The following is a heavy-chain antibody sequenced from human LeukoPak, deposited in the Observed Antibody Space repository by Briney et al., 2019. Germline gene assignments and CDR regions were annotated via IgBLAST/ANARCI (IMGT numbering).Heavy chain of an antibody. CDR2: INHSGST. CDR1: GGSFSGYY. Sequence: KPSETLSLTCAVYGGSFSGYYWSWIRQPPGKGLEWIGEINHSGSTNYNPSLKSRVTISVDTSKNQFSLKLSSVTAADTAVYYCARLKAAAGLFDYWGQGTLVTVSS. J-gene: IGHJ4*02. D-gene: IGHD6-13*01. V-gene: IGHV4-34*01. CDR3: ARLKAAAGLFDY.